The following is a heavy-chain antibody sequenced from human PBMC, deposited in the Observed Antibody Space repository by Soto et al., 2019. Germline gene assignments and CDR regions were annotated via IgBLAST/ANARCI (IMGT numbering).Heavy chain of an antibody. CDR1: GGSFSGYY. CDR3: ARGWGRIFDY. J-gene: IGHJ4*02. CDR2: INHSGST. V-gene: IGHV4-34*01. D-gene: IGHD7-27*01. Sequence: LSLTCAVYGGSFSGYYWSWIRQPPGKGLEWIGEINHSGSTNYNPSLKSRVTISLDTSKNQFSLRLSSVTAADTAVYYCARGWGRIFDYWGQGTLVTVSS.